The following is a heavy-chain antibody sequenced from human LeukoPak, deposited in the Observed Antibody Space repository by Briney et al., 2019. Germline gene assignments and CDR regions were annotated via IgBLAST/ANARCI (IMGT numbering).Heavy chain of an antibody. CDR2: IYYSGST. V-gene: IGHV4-39*01. J-gene: IGHJ4*02. Sequence: SETLSLTCTVSGGSISSYYWSWIRQPPGKGLEWIGSIYYSGSTYYNPSLKSRVTISVDTSKNQFSLKLSSVTAADTAVYYCARFSYYYDSSGQVDYWGQGTLVTVSS. CDR1: GGSISSYY. CDR3: ARFSYYYDSSGQVDY. D-gene: IGHD3-22*01.